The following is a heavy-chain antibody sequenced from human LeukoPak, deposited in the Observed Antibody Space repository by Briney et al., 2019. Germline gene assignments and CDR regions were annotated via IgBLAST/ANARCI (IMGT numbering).Heavy chain of an antibody. CDR3: ARDPGYRDFDY. CDR2: LSSGSTYI. Sequence: GGSLRLSCAASGFTFSSYTMNWVRQAPGKGLEWVSSLSSGSTYIYYADSVKGRFTISRDNAKNSLYLQMNSLRAEDTAVYYCARDPGYRDFDYWDQGTLVTVSS. J-gene: IGHJ4*02. D-gene: IGHD3-9*01. V-gene: IGHV3-21*01. CDR1: GFTFSSYT.